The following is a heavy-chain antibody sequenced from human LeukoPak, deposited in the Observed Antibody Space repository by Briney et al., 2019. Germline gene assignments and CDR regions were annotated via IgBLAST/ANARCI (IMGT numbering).Heavy chain of an antibody. V-gene: IGHV1-2*02. D-gene: IGHD2-2*01. CDR2: INPNSGGT. CDR3: ARWFVVPAAGEGYAFDI. Sequence: GASVKVSCKASGYTFTGYYMHSVRQAPGQGLEWTGWINPNSGGTNYAQKFQGRVTMTTDTSVSTAYMELSRLTSDDTAVYYCARWFVVPAAGEGYAFDIWGQGTMVTVSA. J-gene: IGHJ3*02. CDR1: GYTFTGYY.